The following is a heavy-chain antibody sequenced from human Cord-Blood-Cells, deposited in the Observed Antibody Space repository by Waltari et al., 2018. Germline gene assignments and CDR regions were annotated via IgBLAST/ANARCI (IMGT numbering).Heavy chain of an antibody. Sequence: EVQLVESGGGVVQPGGSLRLSCAASGFTFSRFWLRGLRPAPGPGLEWVANIKQDGSEKYYVDSVKGRFTISRDNAKNSLYLQMNSLRAEDTAVYYCARPQYYDILTGYHDAFDIWGQGTMVTVSS. CDR1: GFTFSRFW. D-gene: IGHD3-9*01. CDR3: ARPQYYDILTGYHDAFDI. J-gene: IGHJ3*02. CDR2: IKQDGSEK. V-gene: IGHV3-7*01.